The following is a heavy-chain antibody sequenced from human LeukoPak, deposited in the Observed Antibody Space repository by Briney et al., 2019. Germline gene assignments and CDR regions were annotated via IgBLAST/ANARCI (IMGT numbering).Heavy chain of an antibody. CDR2: ISYDGSNK. Sequence: GRSLRLSCAASGFTFSSYAMHWVRQAPGKGLEWVAVISYDGSNKYYADSVKGRFTISRDNSKNTLYLQMNSLRAEDTAVYYCARLSCSSTSCYGGVDYWGQGTLVTVSS. V-gene: IGHV3-30-3*01. J-gene: IGHJ4*02. D-gene: IGHD2-2*01. CDR3: ARLSCSSTSCYGGVDY. CDR1: GFTFSSYA.